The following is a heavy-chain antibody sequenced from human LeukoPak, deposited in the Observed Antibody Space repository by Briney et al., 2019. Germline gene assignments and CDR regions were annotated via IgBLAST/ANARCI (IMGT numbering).Heavy chain of an antibody. CDR1: GFTFSSYA. J-gene: IGHJ5*02. CDR2: ISSSGGST. V-gene: IGHV3-23*01. Sequence: GRSLRLSCAASGFTFSSYAMSWVRQAPGKGLEWVSGISSSGGSTYYADSVKGRFTISRDNSKSTLFLQMNSLRAEDTAVYYCAKNPTPFDPWGQGILVTVSS. CDR3: AKNPTPFDP.